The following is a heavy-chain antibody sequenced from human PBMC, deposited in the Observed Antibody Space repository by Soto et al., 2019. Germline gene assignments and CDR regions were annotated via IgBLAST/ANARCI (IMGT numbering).Heavy chain of an antibody. V-gene: IGHV1-69*01. J-gene: IGHJ6*02. CDR2: IIPIFGTA. CDR1: GGTFSSYA. Sequence: QVQLVQSGAEVKKPGSSVKVSCKASGGTFSSYAISWVRQAPGQGLEWMGGIIPIFGTANYAQNFQGRVTITTDESTSTAYMELSSLRCDDTAVYYCARSLDIVVVPAAMGYYGMDVWGQGTTVTVSS. D-gene: IGHD2-2*03. CDR3: ARSLDIVVVPAAMGYYGMDV.